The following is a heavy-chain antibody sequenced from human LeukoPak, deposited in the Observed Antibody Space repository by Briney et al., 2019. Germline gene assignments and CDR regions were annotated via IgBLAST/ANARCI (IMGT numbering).Heavy chain of an antibody. V-gene: IGHV4-59*01. CDR3: ARVREWEEDAFDI. D-gene: IGHD1-26*01. Sequence: SETLSLTCTVSGGSISSYYWSWIRQPPGKGLEWIGYIYYSGSTNYNPSLKSRVTISADTSKNQFSLKLSSVTAADTAVYYCARVREWEEDAFDIWGQGTMVTVSS. J-gene: IGHJ3*02. CDR1: GGSISSYY. CDR2: IYYSGST.